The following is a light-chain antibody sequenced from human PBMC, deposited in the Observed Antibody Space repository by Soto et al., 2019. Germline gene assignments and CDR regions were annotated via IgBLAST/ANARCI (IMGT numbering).Light chain of an antibody. V-gene: IGLV2-11*01. CDR1: SSDIGDYDY. Sequence: QSVLTQPRSVSGSPGQSLTISCSGSSSDIGDYDYVSWYQQHPGKAPTLLIYDVTKRPSGVPDRFSGSKSGDTASLTISGLQAGDEGIYYCCSYVGSNTLYVFGTGTKLTVL. CDR2: DVT. CDR3: CSYVGSNTLYV. J-gene: IGLJ1*01.